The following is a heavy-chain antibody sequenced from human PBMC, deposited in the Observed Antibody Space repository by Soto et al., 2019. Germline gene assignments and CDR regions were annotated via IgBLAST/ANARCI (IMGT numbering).Heavy chain of an antibody. CDR2: IYHSGST. J-gene: IGHJ5*02. CDR3: ARDTHPAAGINSFDP. D-gene: IGHD6-13*01. Sequence: QVQLQESGPGLVKPSGTLSLTCAVSGGSISSSNWWSWVRQPPGKGLEWIGEIYHSGSTNYNPSLKSRVTISVDQYKNQFSLKRSSVTAADTAVYYCARDTHPAAGINSFDPWGQGTLVTVSS. V-gene: IGHV4-4*02. CDR1: GGSISSSNW.